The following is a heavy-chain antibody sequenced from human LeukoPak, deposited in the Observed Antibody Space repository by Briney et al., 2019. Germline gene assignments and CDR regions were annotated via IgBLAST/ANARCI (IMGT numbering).Heavy chain of an antibody. CDR3: ARDPRPTSLLWFGELYAPFDY. Sequence: GGSLRLSCAASGFTFSDYYMSWIRQAPGKGLEWVSYISSSGSTIYYADSVKGRFTISRDNAKNTLYLQMNSLRAEDTAVYYCARDPRPTSLLWFGELYAPFDYWGQGTLVTVSS. D-gene: IGHD3-10*01. V-gene: IGHV3-11*04. CDR2: ISSSGSTI. J-gene: IGHJ4*02. CDR1: GFTFSDYY.